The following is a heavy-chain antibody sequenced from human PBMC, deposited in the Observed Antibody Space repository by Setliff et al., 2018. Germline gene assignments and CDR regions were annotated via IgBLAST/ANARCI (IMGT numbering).Heavy chain of an antibody. CDR2: ISGSGSTI. CDR1: GFTFSNYA. CDR3: ARNTDLRNGFDY. Sequence: GESLKISCAVSGFTFSNYAMNWVRQAPGKGLEWVSYISGSGSTIYYADSVKGRFTISRDNAKTSLYLQMNSLRAEDTAVYFCARNTDLRNGFDYWGQGTLVTVS. V-gene: IGHV3-48*01. J-gene: IGHJ4*02. D-gene: IGHD5-18*01.